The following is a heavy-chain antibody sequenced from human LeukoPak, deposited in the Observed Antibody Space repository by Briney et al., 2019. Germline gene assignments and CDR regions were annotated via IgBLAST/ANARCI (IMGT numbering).Heavy chain of an antibody. CDR1: GYTFTSYY. Sequence: EALVKVSCKASGYTFTSYYMHWVRQVPGQGLEWMGIINPSGGSTSYAQKFQGRVTMTRDTSTSTVYMELSSLRSEDTAVYYCARDEVDAKPGGYWGQGTLVTVSS. CDR3: ARDEVDAKPGGY. V-gene: IGHV1-46*01. D-gene: IGHD1-26*01. J-gene: IGHJ4*02. CDR2: INPSGGST.